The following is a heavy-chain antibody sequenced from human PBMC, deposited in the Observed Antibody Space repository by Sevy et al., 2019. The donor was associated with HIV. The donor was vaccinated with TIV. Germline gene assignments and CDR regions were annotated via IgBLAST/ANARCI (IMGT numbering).Heavy chain of an antibody. Sequence: GGSLRLSCAASGFSFTSYAMNWVRQAPGKGLEWVSTISGSGDNTYFAHSVKGRSTIARDNFKSTLYLQMNSLRAEDTAVYYCAKAKDGSVGYYNVYYNGMDVWGQGTTVTVSS. CDR1: GFSFTSYA. J-gene: IGHJ6*02. D-gene: IGHD3-10*01. CDR3: AKAKDGSVGYYNVYYNGMDV. V-gene: IGHV3-23*01. CDR2: ISGSGDNT.